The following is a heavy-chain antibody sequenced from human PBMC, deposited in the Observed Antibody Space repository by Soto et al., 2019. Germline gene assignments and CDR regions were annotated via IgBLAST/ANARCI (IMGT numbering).Heavy chain of an antibody. D-gene: IGHD6-13*01. CDR2: INPDSGDT. CDR1: GYTFTGFY. Sequence: QVQLVQSGAEVKKPGASVKVSCKASGYTFTGFYMHWVRQAPGQGLEWMGRINPDSGDTDHAEKFQGRVTITADESTSTAYMELSSLRSEDTAVYYCARARHSSSWYVYWFDPRGQGTLVTVSS. CDR3: ARARHSSSWYVYWFDP. V-gene: IGHV1-2*06. J-gene: IGHJ5*02.